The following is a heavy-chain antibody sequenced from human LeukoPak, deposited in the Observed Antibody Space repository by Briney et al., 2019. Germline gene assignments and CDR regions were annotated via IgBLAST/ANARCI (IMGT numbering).Heavy chain of an antibody. CDR2: VFYSGTT. CDR1: GGSISSGSYY. J-gene: IGHJ4*02. D-gene: IGHD4-17*01. CDR3: AILDSGDYFFDY. Sequence: SETLSLTCTVSGGSISSGSYYWGWIRQPPGKGLEWLGTVFYSGTTYYNPSLKSRVTISVDTSKNQFSLGLRSVTAADTAVYYCAILDSGDYFFDYWGQGTLVTVSS. V-gene: IGHV4-39*01.